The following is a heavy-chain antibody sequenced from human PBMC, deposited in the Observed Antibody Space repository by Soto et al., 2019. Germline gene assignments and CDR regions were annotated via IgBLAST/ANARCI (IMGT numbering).Heavy chain of an antibody. J-gene: IGHJ4*02. CDR2: CRSRADNYAT. CDR3: LLLVRGLMNY. V-gene: IGHV3-72*01. Sequence: EVQLVESGGGLVQPGGSLRLSCATSGITFSDHDMDWVRQAPGKGLEWLGRCRSRADNYATDYAASVKGRFTVSRDDSMSSLSLQVGGLKTGDTAVYDCLLLVRGLMNYWGQGTLVTVSS. CDR1: GITFSDHD. D-gene: IGHD3-10*01.